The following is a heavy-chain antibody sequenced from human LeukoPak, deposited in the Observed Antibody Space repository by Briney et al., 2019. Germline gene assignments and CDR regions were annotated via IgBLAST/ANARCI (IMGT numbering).Heavy chain of an antibody. CDR3: ARRTDY. CDR1: GGSISSYY. V-gene: IGHV4-59*01. CDR2: IYYSGST. Sequence: PSETLSLTCTVSGGSISSYYWSWIRQPPGKGLEWIGYIYYSGSTNYNPSLKSRVTISVDTSKNQFSLKLGSVTAADTAVYYCARRTDYWGQGTLVTVSS. J-gene: IGHJ4*02. D-gene: IGHD1-14*01.